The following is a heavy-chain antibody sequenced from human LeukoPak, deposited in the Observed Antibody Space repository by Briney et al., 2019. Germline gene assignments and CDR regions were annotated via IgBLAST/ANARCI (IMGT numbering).Heavy chain of an antibody. CDR2: IYTSGNT. Sequence: LETLSLTCAVYGGSFSGYYWSWIRQPPGKGLEWIGRIYTSGNTNYNPSLKSRVITSVDKSKNQFSLKLSSVTAADTAVYYCARVLVGASYYYYYMDVWGKGTTVTVSS. J-gene: IGHJ6*03. CDR3: ARVLVGASYYYYYMDV. V-gene: IGHV4-59*10. D-gene: IGHD1-26*01. CDR1: GGSFSGYY.